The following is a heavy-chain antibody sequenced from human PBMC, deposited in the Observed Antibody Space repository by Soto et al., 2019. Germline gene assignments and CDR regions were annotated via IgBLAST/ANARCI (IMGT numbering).Heavy chain of an antibody. J-gene: IGHJ3*02. CDR2: IYYSGST. D-gene: IGHD3-16*01. CDR1: GGSISSSSYY. Sequence: PSETLSLTCTVSGGSISSSSYYWGWIRQPPGKGLEWIGSIYYSGSTYYNPSLKSRVTISVDTSKNQFSLKLSSVTAADTAVYYCARPDMITFGVWYAFDSWGQGTRVTVSS. V-gene: IGHV4-39*01. CDR3: ARPDMITFGVWYAFDS.